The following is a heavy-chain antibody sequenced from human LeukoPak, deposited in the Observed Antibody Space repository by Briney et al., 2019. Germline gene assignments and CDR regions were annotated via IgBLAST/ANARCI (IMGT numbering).Heavy chain of an antibody. D-gene: IGHD6-13*01. V-gene: IGHV3-9*01. CDR3: AKDPLEQLSTIYFQN. CDR2: ISWNSGTK. CDR1: GFIFDDYG. Sequence: PGGSLRLSCGASGFIFDDYGMHWVRQAPGKGLEWVTGISWNSGTKAYADSVKGRFTISRDNAKNSLYLQMNSLRAEDTAVYYCAKDPLEQLSTIYFQNWGQGTLVTVSS. J-gene: IGHJ1*01.